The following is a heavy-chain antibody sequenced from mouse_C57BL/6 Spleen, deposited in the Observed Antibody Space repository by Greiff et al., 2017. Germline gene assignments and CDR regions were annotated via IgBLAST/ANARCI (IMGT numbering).Heavy chain of an antibody. CDR3: AAYDYDPSLDY. V-gene: IGHV1-85*01. Sequence: QVQLKESGPELVKPGASVKLSCKASGYTFTSYDINWVKQRPGQGLEWIGWIYPRDGSTKYNEKFKGKATLTVDTSSSTAYMELHSLTSEDSAVYFCAAYDYDPSLDYWGQGTTLTVSS. J-gene: IGHJ2*01. CDR1: GYTFTSYD. CDR2: IYPRDGST. D-gene: IGHD2-4*01.